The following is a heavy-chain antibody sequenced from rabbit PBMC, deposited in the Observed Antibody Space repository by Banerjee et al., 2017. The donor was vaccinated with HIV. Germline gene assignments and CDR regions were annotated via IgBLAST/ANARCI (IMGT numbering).Heavy chain of an antibody. CDR3: ARGNNGGGCAFNL. CDR1: GFSFSSTAN. V-gene: IGHV1S40*01. D-gene: IGHD1-1*01. J-gene: IGHJ4*01. CDR2: IYTGSSGNT. Sequence: QSLEEFGGGLVKPGASLTLTCTVSGFSFSSTANICVGRQVPGEGLKWIAFIYTGSSGNTYYASWAERRFTITKTSSTTVTLKMTSLTAADTATYFCARGNNGGGCAFNLWGPGTLVTVS.